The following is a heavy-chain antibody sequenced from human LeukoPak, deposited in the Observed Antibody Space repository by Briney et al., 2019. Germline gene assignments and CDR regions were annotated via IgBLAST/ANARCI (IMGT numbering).Heavy chain of an antibody. CDR3: ARSTRSGYSNYY. V-gene: IGHV3-30*03. CDR2: ISYDGSNK. J-gene: IGHJ4*02. Sequence: PGRSLRLSCAASGFTFSSYGMHWVRQAPGKGLEWVAVISYDGSNKYYADSVKGRFTISRDNAKNSLYLQMNSLRAEDTAVYYCARSTRSGYSNYYWGQGTLVTVSS. D-gene: IGHD5-18*01. CDR1: GFTFSSYG.